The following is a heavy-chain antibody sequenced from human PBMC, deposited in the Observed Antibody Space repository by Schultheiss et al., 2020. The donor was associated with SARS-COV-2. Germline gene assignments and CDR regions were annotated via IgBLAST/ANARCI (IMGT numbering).Heavy chain of an antibody. Sequence: GESLKISCAASGFTFSDYYMSWIRQAPGKGLEWVSVIYSCGSTYYADSVKGRFTISRDNSKNTLYLQMNSLRAEDTAVYYCAKGTEEISSTRVYYYYYMDVWGKGTTVTVSS. CDR2: IYSCGST. D-gene: IGHD2-2*01. CDR1: GFTFSDYY. CDR3: AKGTEEISSTRVYYYYYMDV. J-gene: IGHJ6*03. V-gene: IGHV3-53*01.